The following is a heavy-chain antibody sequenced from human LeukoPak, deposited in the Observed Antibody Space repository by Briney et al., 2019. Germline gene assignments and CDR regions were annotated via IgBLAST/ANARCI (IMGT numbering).Heavy chain of an antibody. CDR2: IFNSGST. V-gene: IGHV4-59*08. CDR1: GGSLNSYY. J-gene: IGHJ4*02. CDR3: ARLQFGSGSDREVDC. Sequence: SGPLSLSCTISGGSLNSYYWSRVRQPPGKGLEWVGDIFNSGSTNYNPSLKSRVTLSVDTSKNQYSLKLTSVTAADTAVDYCARLQFGSGSDREVDCWGQGTLITVSS. D-gene: IGHD3-3*01.